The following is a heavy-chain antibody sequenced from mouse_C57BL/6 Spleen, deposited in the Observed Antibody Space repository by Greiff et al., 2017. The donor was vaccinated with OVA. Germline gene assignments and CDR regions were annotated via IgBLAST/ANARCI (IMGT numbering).Heavy chain of an antibody. CDR2: INYYGSST. D-gene: IGHD2-4*01. V-gene: IGHV5-16*01. Sequence: EVKLVESEGGLVQPGSSMKLSCTASVFTFSYYYLAWVRPVPEQGLEWVANINYYGSSTYYLDSLKSRFIISRDNAKNILYLQMSSLKSEDTATYYCAREGDDYGFAYWGQGTLVTVSA. J-gene: IGHJ3*01. CDR3: AREGDDYGFAY. CDR1: VFTFSYYY.